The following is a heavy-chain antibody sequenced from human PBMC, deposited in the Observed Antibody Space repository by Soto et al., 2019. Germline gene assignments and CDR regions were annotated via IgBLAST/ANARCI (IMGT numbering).Heavy chain of an antibody. CDR2: INAGNGNT. V-gene: IGHV1-3*01. CDR1: RYPFRKKI. D-gene: IGHD2-15*01. Sequence: GASVKVSCKTSRYPFRKKILFWVRQAPGQRLEWMGSINAGNGNTKHSQKFQDRVTITRDTSADTAYLELSSLRSEDTAVYYCASGHCDNLCYRDYWGQGTLVTVSS. J-gene: IGHJ4*02. CDR3: ASGHCDNLCYRDY.